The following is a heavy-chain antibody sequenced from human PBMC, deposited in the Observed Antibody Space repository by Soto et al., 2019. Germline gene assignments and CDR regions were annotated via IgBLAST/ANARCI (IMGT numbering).Heavy chain of an antibody. J-gene: IGHJ6*02. CDR1: GYSFTSYW. D-gene: IGHD5-12*01. CDR2: IDPSDSYT. CDR3: ARRGGGGDGYNYYYYGMDV. Sequence: PGESLKISCKGSGYSFTSYWISWVRQMPGKGLEWMGRIDPSDSYTNYSPSFQGHVTISADKSISTAYLQWSSLKASDTAMYYCARRGGGGDGYNYYYYGMDVWGQGTTVTVSS. V-gene: IGHV5-10-1*01.